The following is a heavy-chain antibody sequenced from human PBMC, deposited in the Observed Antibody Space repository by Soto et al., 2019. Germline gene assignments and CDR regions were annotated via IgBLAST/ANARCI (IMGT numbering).Heavy chain of an antibody. CDR1: GFTFSNAW. Sequence: EVQLVESGGGLVKPGGSLRLSCAASGFTFSNAWMSWVRQAPGKGLEWVGRIKSKTDGGTTDYAAPVKGRFTISRDNSKNTMYQQMISLKTYDTAVYYCATYSSSSVCDYYYYYGMDVWGQGTTVTVS. V-gene: IGHV3-15*01. CDR3: ATYSSSSVCDYYYYYGMDV. CDR2: IKSKTDGGTT. D-gene: IGHD6-6*01. J-gene: IGHJ6*02.